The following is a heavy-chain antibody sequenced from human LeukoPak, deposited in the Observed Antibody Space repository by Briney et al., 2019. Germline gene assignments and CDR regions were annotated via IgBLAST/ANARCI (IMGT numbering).Heavy chain of an antibody. J-gene: IGHJ6*03. CDR1: GFTVSSNY. D-gene: IGHD2-15*01. CDR2: IYSGGST. CDR3: ARDPVARPETVRYCSGGSCYQLDYYYYMDV. V-gene: IGHV3-53*01. Sequence: GGSLRLSCAASGFTVSSNYMSWVRQAPGKGLEWVSVIYSGGSTYYADSVKGRFTISRDNSKNTLYLQMNSLRAEDTAVYYCARDPVARPETVRYCSGGSCYQLDYYYYMDVWGKGTTVTVSS.